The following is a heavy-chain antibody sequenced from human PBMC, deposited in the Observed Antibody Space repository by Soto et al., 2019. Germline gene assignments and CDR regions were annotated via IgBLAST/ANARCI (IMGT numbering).Heavy chain of an antibody. Sequence: ASVKVSCKASGYTFTSYGISWVRQAPGQGLEWMGWISAYNGNTNYAQKLQGRVTMTTDTSTSTAYMELRSLRSDDTAVYYRARGPLDFWSGYYPRPSPAYGMDVWGQGTTVTVSS. V-gene: IGHV1-18*01. J-gene: IGHJ6*02. D-gene: IGHD3-3*01. CDR1: GYTFTSYG. CDR2: ISAYNGNT. CDR3: ARGPLDFWSGYYPRPSPAYGMDV.